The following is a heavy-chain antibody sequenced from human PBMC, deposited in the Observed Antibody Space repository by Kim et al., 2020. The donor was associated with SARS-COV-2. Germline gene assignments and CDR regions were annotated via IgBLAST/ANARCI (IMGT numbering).Heavy chain of an antibody. J-gene: IGHJ6*02. CDR1: GFTFSSYS. Sequence: GGSLRLSCAASGFTFSSYSMNWVRQAPGKGLEWVSSISSSSSYIYYADSVKGRFTISRDNAKNSLYLQMNSLRAEDTAVYYCARPQVAGNVVPKNYYYYYGMDVWGQGTTVTVSS. CDR3: ARPQVAGNVVPKNYYYYYGMDV. CDR2: ISSSSSYI. V-gene: IGHV3-21*01. D-gene: IGHD6-19*01.